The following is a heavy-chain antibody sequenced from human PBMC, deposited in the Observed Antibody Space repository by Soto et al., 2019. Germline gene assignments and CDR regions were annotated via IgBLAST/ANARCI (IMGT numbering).Heavy chain of an antibody. CDR1: GGPTSPYY. CDR2: VYYSGNT. CDR3: ARKGAAASYAHYYMDV. V-gene: IGHV4-59*01. Sequence: PSETLSLTCTVSGGPTSPYYWIWSRQPPGKGLEWSGYVYYSGNTNYNPSLESRVTISVDTSRNRFSLNLTSATAADTAVYYSARKGAAASYAHYYMDVWGRGTAVTVSS. D-gene: IGHD6-13*01. J-gene: IGHJ6*03.